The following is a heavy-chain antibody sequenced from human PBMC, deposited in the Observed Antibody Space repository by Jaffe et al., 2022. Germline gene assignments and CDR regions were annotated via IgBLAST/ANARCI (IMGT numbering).Heavy chain of an antibody. Sequence: QVQLQESGPGLVKPSETLSLTCAVSGYSISSGYYWGWIRQPPGKGLEWIGSIYHSGSTYYNPSLKSRVTISVDTSKNQFSLKLSSVTAADTAVYYCARRSLAELLRKGIQLWSTPYYFDYWGQGTLVTVSS. D-gene: IGHD5-18*01. V-gene: IGHV4-38-2*01. CDR2: IYHSGST. J-gene: IGHJ4*02. CDR3: ARRSLAELLRKGIQLWSTPYYFDY. CDR1: GYSISSGYY.